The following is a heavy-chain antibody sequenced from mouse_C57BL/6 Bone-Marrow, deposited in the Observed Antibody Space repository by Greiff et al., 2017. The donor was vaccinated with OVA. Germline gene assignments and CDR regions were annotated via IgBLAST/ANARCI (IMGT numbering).Heavy chain of an antibody. Sequence: DVMLVESGGGLVQPGGSLKLSCAASGFTFSDYYMYWVRQTPEKRLEWVAYISNGGGSTYYPDTVKGRFTIPRDNAKNTLYLQRSRLKSEDTAMYYCARQVGSSYWYFDVWGTGTTVTVSS. J-gene: IGHJ1*03. V-gene: IGHV5-12*01. CDR1: GFTFSDYY. CDR2: ISNGGGST. D-gene: IGHD1-1*01. CDR3: ARQVGSSYWYFDV.